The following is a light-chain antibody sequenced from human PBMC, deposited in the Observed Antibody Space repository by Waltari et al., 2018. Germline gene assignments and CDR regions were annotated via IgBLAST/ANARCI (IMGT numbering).Light chain of an antibody. V-gene: IGLV1-44*01. CDR3: AVWDDSLEGVM. CDR2: SHN. CDR1: TSNMGITN. J-gene: IGLJ3*02. Sequence: QPLLTQPPSVSGTPGQRVTIACSGRTSNMGITNVVWYQKLPGTAPRLLIHSHNQRPSGVPARFSGSTSGTSASLAISGLQSEDEAEYYCAVWDDSLEGVMFGGGTKLTVL.